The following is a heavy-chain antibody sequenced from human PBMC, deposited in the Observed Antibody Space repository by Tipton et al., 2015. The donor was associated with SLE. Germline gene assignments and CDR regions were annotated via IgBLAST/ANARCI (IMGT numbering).Heavy chain of an antibody. CDR2: ISAYNGNT. CDR3: AIPRGIAARDDAFDT. V-gene: IGHV1-18*01. D-gene: IGHD6-6*01. Sequence: QYGAEVKKPGASEKVSSKASGYTFTSYGISWVRQAPGQGLEWMGWISAYNGNTNYAQKLQGRVTMTTDTSTSTAYMELRSLRSDDSAVYYCAIPRGIAARDDAFDTWGQALMFTVSS. J-gene: IGHJ3*02. CDR1: GYTFTSYG.